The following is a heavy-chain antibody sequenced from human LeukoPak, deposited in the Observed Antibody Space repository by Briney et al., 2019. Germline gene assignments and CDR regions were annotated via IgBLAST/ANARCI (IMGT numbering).Heavy chain of an antibody. D-gene: IGHD3-10*01. CDR2: ITLSRTTI. CDR3: AKDFRRMVRGVIISGETDY. V-gene: IGHV3-48*01. CDR1: GFTFSNYN. J-gene: IGHJ4*02. Sequence: GGSLRLSCAASGFTFSNYNMNWVRQAPGKGLEWVAYITLSRTTIYYADSVKGRFTISRDNSKNTLYLQMNSLRAEDTAVYYCAKDFRRMVRGVIISGETDYWGQGTLVTVSS.